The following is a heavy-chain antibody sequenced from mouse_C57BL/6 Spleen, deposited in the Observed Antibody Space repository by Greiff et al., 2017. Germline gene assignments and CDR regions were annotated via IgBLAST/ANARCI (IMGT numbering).Heavy chain of an antibody. J-gene: IGHJ4*01. V-gene: IGHV1-80*01. CDR2: IYPGDGDT. D-gene: IGHD1-1*01. Sequence: VQLQQSGAELVKPGASVKISCKASGYAFSSYWMNWVKQRPGKGLEWIGQIYPGDGDTNYNGKFKGKATLTADKSSSTAYMQRSSLTSEDSAVYCCARSPYYYGSSYDAMDYWGQGTSVTVSS. CDR1: GYAFSSYW. CDR3: ARSPYYYGSSYDAMDY.